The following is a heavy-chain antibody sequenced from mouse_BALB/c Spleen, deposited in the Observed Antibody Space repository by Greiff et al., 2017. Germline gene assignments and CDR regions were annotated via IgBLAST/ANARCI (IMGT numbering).Heavy chain of an antibody. CDR1: GFTFSSYG. Sequence: EVNLVESGGDLVKPGGSLKLSCAASGFTFSSYGMSWVRQTPDKRLEWVATISSGGSYTYYPDSVKGRFTISRDNAKNTLYLQMSSLKSEDTAMYYCARLGGNLYFDYWGQGTTLTVSS. D-gene: IGHD2-1*01. V-gene: IGHV5-6*01. CDR2: ISSGGSYT. J-gene: IGHJ2*01. CDR3: ARLGGNLYFDY.